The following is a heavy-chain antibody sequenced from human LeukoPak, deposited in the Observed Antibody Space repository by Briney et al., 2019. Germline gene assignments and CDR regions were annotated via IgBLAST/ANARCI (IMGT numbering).Heavy chain of an antibody. D-gene: IGHD3-22*01. V-gene: IGHV3-11*06. CDR2: ISSSSSYI. J-gene: IGHJ3*02. Sequence: LSLTCAVYGGSFSGYYWSWIRQPPGKGLEWVSSISSSSSYIYYADSVKGRFTISRDNAKNSLYLQMNSLRAEDTAVYYCARDLGRDDSNKRNDAFDIWGQGTMATVSS. CDR1: GGSFSGYY. CDR3: ARDLGRDDSNKRNDAFDI.